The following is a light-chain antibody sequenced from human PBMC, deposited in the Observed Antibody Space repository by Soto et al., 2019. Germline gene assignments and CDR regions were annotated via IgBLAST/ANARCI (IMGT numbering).Light chain of an antibody. CDR3: CSYGGSSTFDV. Sequence: SALSPPASVCGSPSQSLPISCTGSISEVRNYHLVSWYQQYPGKAPKLIIYEGSKRPSGVSNRFYGSRSGNTASLTISGLQPEDEADYYCCSYGGSSTFDVYGTGTQVTVL. CDR2: EGS. V-gene: IGLV2-23*03. J-gene: IGLJ1*01. CDR1: ISEVRNYHL.